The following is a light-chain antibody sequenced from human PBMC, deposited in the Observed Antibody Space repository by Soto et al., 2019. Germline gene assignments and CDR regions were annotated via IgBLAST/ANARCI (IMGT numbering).Light chain of an antibody. CDR2: DAS. Sequence: DIEMTQSPATLSASVGDRVTLACRASQSISSWLAWYQQKPGQAPKVRIYDASSLESGVPSQFSGKRSGTEFTLTNSSLQPDDFATYLCQQYKSYSSTFGQGTKVDIK. CDR1: QSISSW. J-gene: IGKJ1*01. V-gene: IGKV1-5*01. CDR3: QQYKSYSST.